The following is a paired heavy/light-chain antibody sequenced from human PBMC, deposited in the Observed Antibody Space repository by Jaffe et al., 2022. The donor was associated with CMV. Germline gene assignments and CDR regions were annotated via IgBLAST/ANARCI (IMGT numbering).Light chain of an antibody. J-gene: IGKJ1*01. Sequence: DIVMTQSPDSLAVSLGERATINCKSSQSVLYSSNNKNYLAWYQQKPGQPPKLLIYWASTRESGVPDRFSGSGSGTDFTLTISSLQAEDVAVYYCQQYYSTSWTFGQGTKVEIK. CDR2: WAS. V-gene: IGKV4-1*01. CDR1: QSVLYSSNNKNY. CDR3: QQYYSTSWT.
Heavy chain of an antibody. D-gene: IGHD3-22*01. Sequence: EVQLVESGGGLVQPGGSLRLSCAASGFTFSSYAMSWVRQAPGKGLEWVSAISGSGGSTYYADSVKGRFTISRDNSKNTLYLQMNSLRAEDTAVYYCAKGSRGPMGLLLRTYMDVWGKGTTVTVSS. J-gene: IGHJ6*03. CDR2: ISGSGGST. V-gene: IGHV3-23*04. CDR3: AKGSRGPMGLLLRTYMDV. CDR1: GFTFSSYA.